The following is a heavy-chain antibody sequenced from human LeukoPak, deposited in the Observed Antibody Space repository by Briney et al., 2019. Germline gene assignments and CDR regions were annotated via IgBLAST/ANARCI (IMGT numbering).Heavy chain of an antibody. CDR3: ARVIGYSYVKRRQQSFDY. V-gene: IGHV1-18*01. Sequence: ASVKVSCKASGYTFTSYGISWVRQAPGQGLEWMGWISAYNGNTNYAQKLQGRVTMTTDTSTSTAYMELRSLRSDDTAVYYCARVIGYSYVKRRQQSFDYWGQGTLVTVSS. CDR1: GYTFTSYG. CDR2: ISAYNGNT. J-gene: IGHJ4*02. D-gene: IGHD5-18*01.